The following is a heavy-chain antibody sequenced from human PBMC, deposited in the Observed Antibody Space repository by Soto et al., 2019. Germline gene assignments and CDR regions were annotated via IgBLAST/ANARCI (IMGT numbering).Heavy chain of an antibody. Sequence: HPGGSLRLSCAASGFTFSSYGMHWVRQAPGKGLEWVAVIWYDGSNKYYADSVKGRFTISRDNSKNTLYLQMNSLRAEDTAVYYCARDGVDGCFDYWGQGTLVTVSS. V-gene: IGHV3-33*01. D-gene: IGHD6-19*01. J-gene: IGHJ4*02. CDR2: IWYDGSNK. CDR1: GFTFSSYG. CDR3: ARDGVDGCFDY.